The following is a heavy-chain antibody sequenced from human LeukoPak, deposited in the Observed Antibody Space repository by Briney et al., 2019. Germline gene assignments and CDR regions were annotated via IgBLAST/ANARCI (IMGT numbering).Heavy chain of an antibody. D-gene: IGHD4-17*01. V-gene: IGHV1-2*06. CDR3: ASPNAYGDNKRPNSDY. CDR1: GYTFTGYY. J-gene: IGHJ4*02. Sequence: ASVTVSCKASGYTFTGYYMHWVRQAPGQGLELMGRINPNSGGTNYAQKFQDRVTMTRDTSISTAYMKLSRLRSDDTAVYYCASPNAYGDNKRPNSDYWGQGTLVTVSS. CDR2: INPNSGGT.